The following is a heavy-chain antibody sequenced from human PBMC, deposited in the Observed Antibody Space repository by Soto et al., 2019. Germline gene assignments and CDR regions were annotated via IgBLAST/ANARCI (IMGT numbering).Heavy chain of an antibody. Sequence: EVRLVESGGGLVQPGGSLRLSCAASGFTVNSNYMSWVRQAPGKGLEWVSVIYSDGSTYYAVSVKGRFIISRDNSNNTLYFQMNSLRAEDTAVYYCATLTKYDILTGFYPCWGQGTLVTVSS. J-gene: IGHJ4*02. V-gene: IGHV3-66*01. CDR1: GFTVNSNY. D-gene: IGHD3-9*01. CDR2: IYSDGST. CDR3: ATLTKYDILTGFYPC.